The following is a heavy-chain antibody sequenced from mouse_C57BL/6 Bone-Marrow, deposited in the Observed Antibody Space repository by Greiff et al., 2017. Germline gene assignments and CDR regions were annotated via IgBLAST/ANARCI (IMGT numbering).Heavy chain of an antibody. Sequence: EVQVVESGGGLVQPGESLKLSCASTDYEFPSHDMSWVRKTPEKRLELVAAINRDGGSTYYPDTMERRFIISRDNTKKTLYLQVSSVRSEDTAVYYCASLVLYSMDYWGQGTSVTVSS. V-gene: IGHV5-2*01. J-gene: IGHJ4*01. CDR3: ASLVLYSMDY. CDR2: INRDGGST. CDR1: DYEFPSHD.